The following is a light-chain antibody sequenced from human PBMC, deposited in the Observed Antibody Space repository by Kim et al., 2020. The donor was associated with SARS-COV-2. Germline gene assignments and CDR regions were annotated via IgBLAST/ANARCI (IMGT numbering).Light chain of an antibody. CDR1: QSVSSY. J-gene: IGKJ2*01. CDR3: QQRSNWQYT. CDR2: DAS. Sequence: ENVLTQSPATLSLSPGERATLSCRASQSVSSYLAWYQQKPGQAPRLLMYDASNRASGIPARFSGSGSGTDLTLTISSLEPEDFAVYYCQQRSNWQYTFGQGTKLEI. V-gene: IGKV3-11*01.